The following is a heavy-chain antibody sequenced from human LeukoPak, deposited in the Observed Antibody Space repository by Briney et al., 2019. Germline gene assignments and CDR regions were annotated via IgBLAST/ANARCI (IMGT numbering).Heavy chain of an antibody. CDR3: ARTTYYYDSSGDGYYYYGMDV. J-gene: IGHJ6*02. Sequence: GESLKVSCKASGYTFTGYYMHWVRQAPGQGLEWMGRINPNSGGTNYAQKFQGRVTMTRDTSISTAYMELSRLRSDDTAVYYCARTTYYYDSSGDGYYYYGMDVWGQGTTVTVSS. CDR1: GYTFTGYY. V-gene: IGHV1-2*06. D-gene: IGHD3-22*01. CDR2: INPNSGGT.